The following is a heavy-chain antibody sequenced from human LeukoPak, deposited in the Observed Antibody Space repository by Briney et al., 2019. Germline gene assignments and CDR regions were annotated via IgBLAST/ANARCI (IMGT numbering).Heavy chain of an antibody. CDR1: GYTFTSYA. D-gene: IGHD1/OR15-1a*01. CDR2: INAGNGNT. J-gene: IGHJ6*02. Sequence: ASVKVSCKASGYTFTSYAMHWVRQAPGQRLEWMGWINAGNGNTKYSQKFQGRVTLTTDTSTSTAYMELRSLRSDDTAVYYCARGGEQHPGYYYYGMDVWGQGTTVTVSS. V-gene: IGHV1-3*01. CDR3: ARGGEQHPGYYYYGMDV.